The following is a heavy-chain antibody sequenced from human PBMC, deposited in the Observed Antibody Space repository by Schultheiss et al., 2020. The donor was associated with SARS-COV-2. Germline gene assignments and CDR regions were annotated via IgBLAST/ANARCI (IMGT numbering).Heavy chain of an antibody. CDR1: GFTFSSYA. D-gene: IGHD3-22*01. J-gene: IGHJ6*02. V-gene: IGHV3-30-3*01. Sequence: GGSLRLSCAASGFTFSSYAMHWVRQAPGKGLEWVAVISYDGSNKYYADSVKGRFTISRDNAKNSLYLQMNSLRAEDTAVYYCARDQGGDDSSGIEGYYGMDVWGQGTTVTVSS. CDR3: ARDQGGDDSSGIEGYYGMDV. CDR2: ISYDGSNK.